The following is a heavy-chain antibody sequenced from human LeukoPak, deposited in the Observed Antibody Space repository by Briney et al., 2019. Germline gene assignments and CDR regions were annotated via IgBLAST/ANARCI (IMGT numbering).Heavy chain of an antibody. D-gene: IGHD2-8*01. CDR3: AGLYGPFDY. Sequence: PSETLSLTCAVYGGSFSGYYWSWIRQPPGKGLEWIGEINHSGSTNYNPSLKSRVTIPVDTSKNQFSLKLSSVTAADTAVYYCAGLYGPFDYWGQGTLVTVSS. CDR1: GGSFSGYY. CDR2: INHSGST. J-gene: IGHJ4*02. V-gene: IGHV4-34*01.